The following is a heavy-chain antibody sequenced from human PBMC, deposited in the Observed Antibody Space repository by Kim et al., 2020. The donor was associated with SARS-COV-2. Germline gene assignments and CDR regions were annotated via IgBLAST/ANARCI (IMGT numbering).Heavy chain of an antibody. V-gene: IGHV1-69*13. D-gene: IGHD3-10*01. CDR2: IIPIFGTA. CDR1: GGTFSSYA. J-gene: IGHJ5*02. CDR3: ARSRITMVRGVILGGWFDP. Sequence: SVKVSCKASGGTFSSYAISWVRQAPGQGLEWMGGIIPIFGTANDAQKCQGRVTITADESTSTAYMELSSLRSEDTAVYYCARSRITMVRGVILGGWFDPWGQGTLVTVSS.